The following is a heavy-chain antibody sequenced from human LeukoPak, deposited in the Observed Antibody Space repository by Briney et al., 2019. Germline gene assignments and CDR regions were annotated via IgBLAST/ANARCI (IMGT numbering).Heavy chain of an antibody. CDR3: AGVESGSGLKWFDP. CDR1: GFTFSSYW. Sequence: GGSLRLSCAASGFTFSSYWMNWVSQGPGKGLVWVSDINSDGSITSYADSVKGRFTISRDNAKNTLYLQMNSLRAEDTAVYYCAGVESGSGLKWFDPWGQGTLVTVSS. J-gene: IGHJ5*02. V-gene: IGHV3-74*01. CDR2: INSDGSIT. D-gene: IGHD3-10*01.